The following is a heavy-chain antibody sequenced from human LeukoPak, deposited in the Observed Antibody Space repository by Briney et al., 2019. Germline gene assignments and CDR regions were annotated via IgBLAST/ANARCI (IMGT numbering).Heavy chain of an antibody. J-gene: IGHJ6*03. CDR2: IYYSGST. V-gene: IGHV4-59*01. Sequence: SETLSLTCTVSGGSISSYYWSWIRHPPGKGLEWIGYIYYSGSTNYNPSLKSRVTISVDTSKNQFSLKLSSVTAADTAVYYCARVRAAAHYMDVWGKGTTVTVSS. CDR1: GGSISSYY. CDR3: ARVRAAAHYMDV. D-gene: IGHD6-13*01.